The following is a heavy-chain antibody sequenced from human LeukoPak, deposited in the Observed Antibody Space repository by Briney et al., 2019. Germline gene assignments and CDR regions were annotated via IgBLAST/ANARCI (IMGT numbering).Heavy chain of an antibody. V-gene: IGHV3-9*01. CDR1: GFTFKDYA. D-gene: IGHD1-7*01. CDR2: ISWNSGTT. J-gene: IGHJ4*02. Sequence: GRSLRLSCTASGFTFKDYAMYWVRQAPGKGLEWVSGISWNSGTTDYADSVKGRFTVSRDNAKDSLYLQMNSLRPEDTAWYYCAKDRVKELSFYCFDCWGQGTLVTVSS. CDR3: AKDRVKELSFYCFDC.